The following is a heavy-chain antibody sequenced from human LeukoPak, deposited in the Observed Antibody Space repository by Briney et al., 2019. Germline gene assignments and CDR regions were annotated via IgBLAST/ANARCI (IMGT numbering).Heavy chain of an antibody. CDR1: GFTFSSYW. V-gene: IGHV3-74*01. J-gene: IGHJ4*02. D-gene: IGHD5-12*01. CDR3: ARAGSGYAVFDY. CDR2: INSDGSST. Sequence: PGGSLRLSCAASGFTFSSYWMHWVRQAPGKGLVWVSRINSDGSSTSCADSVKGRFTISRDNAKNTLYLQMNSLRAEDTAVYYCARAGSGYAVFDYWGQGTLVTVSS.